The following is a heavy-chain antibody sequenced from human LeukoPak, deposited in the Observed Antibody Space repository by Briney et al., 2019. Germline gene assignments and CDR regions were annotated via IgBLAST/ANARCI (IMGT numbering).Heavy chain of an antibody. J-gene: IGHJ4*02. CDR3: ARDGGSSGQIVY. CDR1: GGSISTYY. CDR2: IYYSGST. Sequence: SETLSLTCTVSGGSISTYYWSWIRQPPGKGLEWIGYIYYSGSTNYNPSLKSRVTISVDTSKNQFSLKLSSVTAADTAVYYCARDGGSSGQIVYWGQGTLVTVSS. D-gene: IGHD3-22*01. V-gene: IGHV4-59*12.